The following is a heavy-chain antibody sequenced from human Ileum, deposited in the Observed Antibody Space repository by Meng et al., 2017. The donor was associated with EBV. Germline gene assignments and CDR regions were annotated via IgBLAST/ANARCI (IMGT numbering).Heavy chain of an antibody. D-gene: IGHD2-8*01. CDR2: IHHTRGP. V-gene: IGHV4-4*02. CDR3: ASNGAFSLDH. Sequence: QLQGPAPRLVGPSGTLSLTCGVSGDSISNEHWWSWVRQSPGKGLEWIGEIHHTRGPNYNPSLKSRVIISVDKSNNHFSLRLSAVTAADTAVYYCASNGAFSLDHWGQGTLVTVSS. J-gene: IGHJ4*02. CDR1: GDSISNEHW.